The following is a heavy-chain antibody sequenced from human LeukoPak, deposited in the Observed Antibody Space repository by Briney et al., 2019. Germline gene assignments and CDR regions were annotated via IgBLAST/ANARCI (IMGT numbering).Heavy chain of an antibody. CDR2: ISYDGSNK. J-gene: IGHJ6*04. V-gene: IGHV3-30*04. CDR3: AELGITMIAGV. Sequence: PGRSLRLSCAASGFTFSSYAMHWVRQAPGKGLEWVAVISYDGSNKYYADSVKGRFTISRDNAKNSLYLQMNSLRAEDTAVYYCAELGITMIAGVWGKGTTVTISS. D-gene: IGHD3-22*01. CDR1: GFTFSSYA.